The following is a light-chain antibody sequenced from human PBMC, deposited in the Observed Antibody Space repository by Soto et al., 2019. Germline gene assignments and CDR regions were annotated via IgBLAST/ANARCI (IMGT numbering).Light chain of an antibody. J-gene: IGLJ1*01. CDR3: TAYTSSNTYV. CDR2: AVS. V-gene: IGLV2-14*01. CDR1: SSDVGGYNY. Sequence: QSVLTQSASVSGSPGQSIAISCTGTSSDVGGYNYVPWYQHHPGKAPKLMIYAVSNRPSGVSDRFSGSKSGSTASLTISGLQAEDEADYYSTAYTSSNTYVFGTGTKVTVL.